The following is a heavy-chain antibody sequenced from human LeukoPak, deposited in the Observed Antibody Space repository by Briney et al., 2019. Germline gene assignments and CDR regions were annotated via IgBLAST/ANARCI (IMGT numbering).Heavy chain of an antibody. Sequence: PGGSLRLSCAASGFTFSSYAMSWVRQAPGRGLEWVSAFSGDGGGTYYADSVKGRFTISRDNSKNTLYLQMNSLRAEDTAVYYCAKGPTTMVGDYWGQGTLVTVSS. J-gene: IGHJ4*02. CDR2: FSGDGGGT. CDR1: GFTFSSYA. V-gene: IGHV3-23*01. CDR3: AKGPTTMVGDY. D-gene: IGHD3-10*01.